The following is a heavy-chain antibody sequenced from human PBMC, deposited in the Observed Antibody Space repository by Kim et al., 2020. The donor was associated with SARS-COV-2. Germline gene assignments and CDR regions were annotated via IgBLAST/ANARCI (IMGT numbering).Heavy chain of an antibody. V-gene: IGHV2-5*01. D-gene: IGHD3-9*01. CDR3: AHQHHDYDINSHFDY. J-gene: IGHJ4*02. Sequence: PSLKSRLTITKDTSKNQVVLTMTNMDPVDTATYYCAHQHHDYDINSHFDYWGQGTLVTVSS.